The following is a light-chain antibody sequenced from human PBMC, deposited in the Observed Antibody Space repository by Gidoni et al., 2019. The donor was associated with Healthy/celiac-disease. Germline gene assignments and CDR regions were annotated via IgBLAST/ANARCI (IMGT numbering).Light chain of an antibody. CDR3: QQRSNWPRT. CDR2: DAS. Sequence: PPTLVLFPCERATLSCRASQSVSSYLAWYQQKPGQAPRLLIYDASNRATGIPARFSGSGSGTDFTLTISSLEPEDFAVYYCQQRSNWPRTFGQGTKVEIK. J-gene: IGKJ1*01. V-gene: IGKV3-11*01. CDR1: QSVSSY.